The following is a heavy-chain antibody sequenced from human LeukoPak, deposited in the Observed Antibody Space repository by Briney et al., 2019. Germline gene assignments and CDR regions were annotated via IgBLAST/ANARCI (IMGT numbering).Heavy chain of an antibody. Sequence: GRSLRLSCEASGFTFSTYGMHWVRQAPGKGLEWVAVISYDGSNKYYADSVKGRFTISRDNSKNTLYLQMNSLRAEDTAVYYCARNPLSVVVFDYWGQGTLVTVSS. D-gene: IGHD3-22*01. CDR2: ISYDGSNK. J-gene: IGHJ4*02. CDR1: GFTFSTYG. V-gene: IGHV3-30*19. CDR3: ARNPLSVVVFDY.